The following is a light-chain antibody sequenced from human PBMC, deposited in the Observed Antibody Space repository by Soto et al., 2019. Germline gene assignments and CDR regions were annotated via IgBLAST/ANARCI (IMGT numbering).Light chain of an antibody. V-gene: IGLV2-11*01. CDR1: NSNLGDYNY. J-gene: IGLJ1*01. CDR3: CSSAGTYTYV. Sequence: QSAPTQPRSVSGSPGQSVAISCTGTNSNLGDYNYVSWYQQHPGKAPKLMISDVSKRPSGVPDRFSGSKSGNTASLTISGLQAEDEADYYCCSSAGTYTYVFGTGTKLTVL. CDR2: DVS.